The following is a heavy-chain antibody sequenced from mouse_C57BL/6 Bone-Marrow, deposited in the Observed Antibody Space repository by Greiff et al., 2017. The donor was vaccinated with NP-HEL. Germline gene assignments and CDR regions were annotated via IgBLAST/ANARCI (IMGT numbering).Heavy chain of an antibody. J-gene: IGHJ4*01. CDR3: ARQGYYGSREVYAMDY. CDR1: GFTFSSYG. CDR2: ISSGGSYT. D-gene: IGHD1-1*01. V-gene: IGHV5-6*01. Sequence: EVMLVESGGDLVKPGGSLKLSCAASGFTFSSYGMSWVRQTPDKRLEWVANISSGGSYTYYPDSVKGRFTISRDNAKNTLYLQMSSLKSEDTAMYYCARQGYYGSREVYAMDYWGQGTSVTVSS.